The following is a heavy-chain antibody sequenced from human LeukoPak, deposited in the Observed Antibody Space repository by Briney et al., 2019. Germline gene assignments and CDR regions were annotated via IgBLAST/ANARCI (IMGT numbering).Heavy chain of an antibody. J-gene: IGHJ4*02. V-gene: IGHV4-34*01. CDR3: AREGVATAH. CDR2: INHSGST. D-gene: IGHD3-10*01. Sequence: PSETLSHTCAVYGGSFSGYYWSWIRQPPGKGLEWIGEINHSGSTNYNPSLKSRVTISVDTSKNQFSLKLSSVTAADTAVYYCAREGVATAHWGQGTLVTVSS. CDR1: GGSFSGYY.